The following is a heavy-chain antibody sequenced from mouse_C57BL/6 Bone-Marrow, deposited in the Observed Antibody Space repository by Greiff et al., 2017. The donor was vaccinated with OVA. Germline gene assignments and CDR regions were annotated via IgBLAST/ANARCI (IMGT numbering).Heavy chain of an antibody. V-gene: IGHV1-81*01. D-gene: IGHD1-1*01. CDR1: GYTFTSYG. Sequence: VQVVESGAELARPGASVKLSCKASGYTFTSYGISWVKQRTGQGLEWIGEIYPRSGNTYYNEKFKGKATLTADKSSSTAYMELRSLTSEDSAVYFCHGSSYWYFDVWGKGTTVTVSS. CDR3: HGSSYWYFDV. CDR2: IYPRSGNT. J-gene: IGHJ1*03.